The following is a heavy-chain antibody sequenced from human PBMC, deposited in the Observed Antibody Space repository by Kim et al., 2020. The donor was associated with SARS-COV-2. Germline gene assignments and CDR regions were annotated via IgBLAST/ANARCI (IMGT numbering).Heavy chain of an antibody. Sequence: GGSLRLSCAASGFTFSSYWMHWVRQAPGKGLVWVSRINSDGSSTSYADSVKGRFTISRDNAKNTLYLQMNSLRAEDTAVYYCARDRGSVADYYYYYGMDVWGQGTTVTVSS. CDR1: GFTFSSYW. V-gene: IGHV3-74*01. D-gene: IGHD6-19*01. CDR2: INSDGSST. J-gene: IGHJ6*02. CDR3: ARDRGSVADYYYYYGMDV.